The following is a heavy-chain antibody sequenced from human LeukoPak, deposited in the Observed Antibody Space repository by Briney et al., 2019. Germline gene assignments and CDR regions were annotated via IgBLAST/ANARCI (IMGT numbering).Heavy chain of an antibody. CDR3: ARWNDGWEFDY. D-gene: IGHD1-1*01. V-gene: IGHV3-53*01. Sequence: GGSLRPSCAASGFSVSNNYMSWVRQAPGKGLEWVSVIYSGGSTFYADSVKGRFTISRDNAKNSLYLQMNSLRAEDTAVYYCARWNDGWEFDYWGQGTLVSVSS. J-gene: IGHJ4*02. CDR2: IYSGGST. CDR1: GFSVSNNY.